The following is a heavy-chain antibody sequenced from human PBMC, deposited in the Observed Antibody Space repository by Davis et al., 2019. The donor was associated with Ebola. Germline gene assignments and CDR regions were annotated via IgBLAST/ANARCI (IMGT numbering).Heavy chain of an antibody. CDR2: INAGNGNT. D-gene: IGHD3-22*01. CDR1: GYTFTSYA. CDR3: ATHISYYYDSSGDYFDY. Sequence: ASVKVSCKASGYTFTSYAMHWVRQAPGQRLEWMGWINAGNGNTKYSQKFQGRVTITRDTSASTAYMELSSLRSEDTAVYYCATHISYYYDSSGDYFDYWGQGTLVTVSS. J-gene: IGHJ4*02. V-gene: IGHV1-3*01.